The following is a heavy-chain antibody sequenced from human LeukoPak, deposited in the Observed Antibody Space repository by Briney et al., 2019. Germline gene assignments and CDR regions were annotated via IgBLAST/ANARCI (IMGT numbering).Heavy chain of an antibody. CDR1: GFTVSSNY. V-gene: IGHV3-53*01. CDR3: VRDFSLTRLERPFDY. Sequence: TGGSLRLSCAASGFTVSSNYMSWVRQAPGKGLGWVSVIYAGGSTYYADSVKGRFTISRDNSKNTLFLQMNSLRAEDTAVYYCVRDFSLTRLERPFDYWGQGTLVTVSS. CDR2: IYAGGST. J-gene: IGHJ4*02. D-gene: IGHD1-1*01.